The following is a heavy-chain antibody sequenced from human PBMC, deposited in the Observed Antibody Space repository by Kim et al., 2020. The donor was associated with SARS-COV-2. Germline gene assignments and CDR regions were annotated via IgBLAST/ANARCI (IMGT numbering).Heavy chain of an antibody. Sequence: SVKGRFTISRDNTKASMILQMNSLRADDTAVYYCARHYDILTGYSPAAFDMWGQGTMVTVSS. D-gene: IGHD3-9*01. CDR3: ARHYDILTGYSPAAFDM. J-gene: IGHJ3*02. V-gene: IGHV3-21*01.